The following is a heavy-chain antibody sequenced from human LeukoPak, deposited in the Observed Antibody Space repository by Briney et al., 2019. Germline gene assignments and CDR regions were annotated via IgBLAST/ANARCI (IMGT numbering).Heavy chain of an antibody. CDR3: ARFAVHRRIAATGQFGLDY. CDR2: INPSGGTT. D-gene: IGHD6-13*01. Sequence: ASVKVSCKASGYTFTSYYMHWVRQAPGQGLEWMGIINPSGGTTNYAQKFQGRVTMTRDTSTSTVYMELSSLRSEDTAVYYCARFAVHRRIAATGQFGLDYWGRGTLVTVSS. V-gene: IGHV1-46*01. CDR1: GYTFTSYY. J-gene: IGHJ4*02.